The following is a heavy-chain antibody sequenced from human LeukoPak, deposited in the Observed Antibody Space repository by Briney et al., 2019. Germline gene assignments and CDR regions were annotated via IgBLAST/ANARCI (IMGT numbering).Heavy chain of an antibody. CDR3: AKIGTRIVGATFYFDY. J-gene: IGHJ4*02. CDR1: GSTFSSYG. CDR2: ISYDGSNK. V-gene: IGHV3-30*18. Sequence: PGGSLRLSCAASGSTFSSYGMHWVRQAPGKGLEWVAVISYDGSNKYYADSVKGRFTISRDNSRNTLYLQMNSLRAEDTAVYYCAKIGTRIVGATFYFDYWGQGTLVTVSS. D-gene: IGHD1-26*01.